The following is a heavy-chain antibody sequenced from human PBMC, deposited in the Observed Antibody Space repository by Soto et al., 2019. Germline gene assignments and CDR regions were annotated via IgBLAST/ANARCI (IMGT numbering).Heavy chain of an antibody. CDR1: GFTFGSYG. V-gene: IGHV3-30*18. Sequence: GGSLRLSCAASGFTFGSYGIHWVRQAPGKGLEWVATISYDGTNKYFADSVKGRFTISRDNSKKTLDLQMNSLRAEDTALYYCAKGGFYDSSGYYDYFDYWGQGTPVTVSS. D-gene: IGHD3-22*01. CDR2: ISYDGTNK. J-gene: IGHJ4*02. CDR3: AKGGFYDSSGYYDYFDY.